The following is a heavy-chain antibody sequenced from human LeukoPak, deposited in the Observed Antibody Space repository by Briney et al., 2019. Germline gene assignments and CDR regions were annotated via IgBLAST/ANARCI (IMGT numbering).Heavy chain of an antibody. CDR1: GYTFTSYY. D-gene: IGHD2-2*01. V-gene: IGHV1-46*01. CDR3: AGLAVSTSSEY. Sequence: ASVKVSCKASGYTFTSYYMHWVRQAPGQGLEWMGIINPSGGSTSYAQKFQGRVTMTRDMSTSTVYMELSSLRSEDTAVYYCAGLAVSTSSEYWAQGTLVTVSS. J-gene: IGHJ4*02. CDR2: INPSGGST.